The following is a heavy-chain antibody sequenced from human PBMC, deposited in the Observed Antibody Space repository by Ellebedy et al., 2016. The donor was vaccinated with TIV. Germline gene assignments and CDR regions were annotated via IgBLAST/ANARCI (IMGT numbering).Heavy chain of an antibody. CDR3: ARSLGIEEFDY. V-gene: IGHV4-39*01. Sequence: SETLSLXXNVSGGSISGSSTSYYWGWLRQPPGKGLEWIGSIYDSGWTHYNPSLKSRVTISVDTSKNQFSLKLSSVTAADTAVYYCARSLGIEEFDYWGQGTLVTVSS. D-gene: IGHD5/OR15-5a*01. CDR2: IYDSGWT. J-gene: IGHJ4*02. CDR1: GGSISGSSTSYY.